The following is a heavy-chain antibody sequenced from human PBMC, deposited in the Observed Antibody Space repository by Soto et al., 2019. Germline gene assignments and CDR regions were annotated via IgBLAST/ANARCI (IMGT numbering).Heavy chain of an antibody. CDR2: IYYSGST. V-gene: IGHV4-59*01. D-gene: IGHD3-10*01. J-gene: IGHJ4*02. Sequence: PSETLSLTCTVSGGSIGSNHWSWIRQPPGKGLEWIGYIYYSGSTDYNPSLKSRVTISVDTSKNQFSLKLSSVTAADTAVYYCARAQYYGSGRYLFDYWGQGTLVTVSS. CDR1: GGSIGSNH. CDR3: ARAQYYGSGRYLFDY.